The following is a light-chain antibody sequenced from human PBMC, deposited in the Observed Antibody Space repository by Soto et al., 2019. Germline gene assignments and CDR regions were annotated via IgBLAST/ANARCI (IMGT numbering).Light chain of an antibody. Sequence: EIVLTQSPGTLSLSPGERATLSCRVSQTVRNSYLAWYQQKPGQAPRLLIYGVSARATGIQGRFSGSGSWTDFTLTISRLESEDFAVFYCQQYDGSLPYTFGQGTKLEIK. J-gene: IGKJ2*01. CDR1: QTVRNSY. CDR2: GVS. CDR3: QQYDGSLPYT. V-gene: IGKV3-20*01.